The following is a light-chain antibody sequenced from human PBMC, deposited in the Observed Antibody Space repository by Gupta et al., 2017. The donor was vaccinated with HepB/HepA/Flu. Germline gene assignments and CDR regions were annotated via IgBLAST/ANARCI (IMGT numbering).Light chain of an antibody. V-gene: IGLV2-14*01. J-gene: IGLJ1*01. Sequence: QSALTQPASLSGSPGQSLPIPCTATSSDVGGYDYGSWYQQHTGKAPKLMIYDVSNRPSGVSNRFSGSKSGNTASLTISGLQAEDEADYYCSSYTSSSTYVFGTGTKVTVL. CDR3: SSYTSSSTYV. CDR2: DVS. CDR1: SSDVGGYDY.